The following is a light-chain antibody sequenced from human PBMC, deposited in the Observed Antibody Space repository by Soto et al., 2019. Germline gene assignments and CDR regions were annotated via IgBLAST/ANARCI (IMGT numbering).Light chain of an antibody. CDR2: VAS. Sequence: IQLTQSPSSLSASVGERVTITCRASQGISSYLAWYQQIPGKAPKLLIYVASTLQSGVPSRFSGSGSGTDFTLTISSLQPEDFATYYCQQLHSYPLTFGGGTKVEIK. CDR3: QQLHSYPLT. CDR1: QGISSY. J-gene: IGKJ4*01. V-gene: IGKV1-9*01.